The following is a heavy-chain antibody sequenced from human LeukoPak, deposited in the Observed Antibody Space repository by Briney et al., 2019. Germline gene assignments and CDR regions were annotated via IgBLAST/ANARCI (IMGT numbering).Heavy chain of an antibody. Sequence: SETLSLTCTVSGGSISSYYWSWIRQPPGKGLEWIGYIYYSGSTNYNPSLKSRVTISVDTSKNQFSLKLSSVTAADTAVYYCARANYDFWSGYYLPIDYWGQGTLVTVSS. J-gene: IGHJ4*02. V-gene: IGHV4-59*01. CDR1: GGSISSYY. D-gene: IGHD3-3*01. CDR3: ARANYDFWSGYYLPIDY. CDR2: IYYSGST.